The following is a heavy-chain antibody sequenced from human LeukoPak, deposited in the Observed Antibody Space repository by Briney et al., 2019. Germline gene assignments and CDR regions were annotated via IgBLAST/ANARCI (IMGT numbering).Heavy chain of an antibody. Sequence: GGSLRLSCAASGFSLSSFEMNWVRQAPGKGLEWIAYVDNDGWATSYYADSVKGRFTITRDDAKSSLYLQMDSLTVEDTAVYHCARDLIGWSLDPWGQGTLVSVSS. J-gene: IGHJ5*02. CDR1: GFSLSSFE. CDR3: ARDLIGWSLDP. D-gene: IGHD2-2*03. V-gene: IGHV3-48*03. CDR2: VDNDGWAT.